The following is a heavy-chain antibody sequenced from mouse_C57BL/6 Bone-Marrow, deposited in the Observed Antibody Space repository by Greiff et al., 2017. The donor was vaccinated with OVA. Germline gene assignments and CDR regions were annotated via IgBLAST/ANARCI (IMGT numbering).Heavy chain of an antibody. D-gene: IGHD3-2*02. J-gene: IGHJ2*01. CDR1: GYTFTSYW. CDR2: IDPSDSYT. V-gene: IGHV1-59*01. Sequence: QVQLQQPGAELVRPGTSVKLSCKASGYTFTSYWMHWVKQRPGQGLEWIGVIDPSDSYTNYNQKFKGKAPLTVDTSSSTAYMQLSSLTSEDSAVYYCALSSGHDFDYWGQGTTLTVSS. CDR3: ALSSGHDFDY.